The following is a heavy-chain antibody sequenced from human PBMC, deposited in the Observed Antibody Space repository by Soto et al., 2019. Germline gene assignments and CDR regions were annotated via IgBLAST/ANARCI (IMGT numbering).Heavy chain of an antibody. CDR3: SRQAVAGTSPPDY. CDR1: GYSFTNYW. V-gene: IGHV5-10-1*01. J-gene: IGHJ4*02. Sequence: LGESLKISCKGSGYSFTNYWISWVRQMPGKGLEWMGRIDPSDSYTNYSPSFQGHITISADKSISTAYLQWSGLKASDTAMYYCSRQAVAGTSPPDYWGQGTLVTAPQ. CDR2: IDPSDSYT. D-gene: IGHD6-19*01.